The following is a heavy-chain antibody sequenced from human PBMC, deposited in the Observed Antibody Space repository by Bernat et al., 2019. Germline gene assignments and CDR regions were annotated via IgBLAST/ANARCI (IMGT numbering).Heavy chain of an antibody. CDR1: RYTFTGYY. D-gene: IGHD4-4*01. CDR2: INPNSGAT. V-gene: IGHV1-2*04. CDR3: ARGLTVQGMDV. J-gene: IGHJ6*02. Sequence: QVQLVQSGAEVKKPGASVKVSCKASRYTFTGYYLHWVRQAPGQGLEWMGWINPNSGATNYARKFEDWVTMTRDTSISTAYMELSRLKSDDTAIYYCARGLTVQGMDVWGQGTTVTVSS.